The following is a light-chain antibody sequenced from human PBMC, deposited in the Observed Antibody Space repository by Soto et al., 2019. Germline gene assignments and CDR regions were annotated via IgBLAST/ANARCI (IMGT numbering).Light chain of an antibody. J-gene: IGKJ4*01. CDR2: DAS. Sequence: EILWTQAPATLSKSPGERATISCRARQSISTNLAWYQQKRGQAPMLLIYDASIRATGIPARFSGSGSGTDFTLTISSLEPEDFAVYYCPQRTDSSFGGGTKVEIK. CDR3: PQRTDSS. V-gene: IGKV3-11*01. CDR1: QSISTN.